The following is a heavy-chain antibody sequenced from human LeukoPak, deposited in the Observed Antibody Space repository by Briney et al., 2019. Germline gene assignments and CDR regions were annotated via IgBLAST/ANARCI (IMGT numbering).Heavy chain of an antibody. J-gene: IGHJ4*02. Sequence: GGSLRLSCAASGFTVSSNYMSWVRQAPGKGLEWVSVIYSGGSTYYADSVKGRFTISRDNSKNTLYLQMNSLRAEDTAVYYCARGSVGYYDSSDYWGQGTLVTVSS. V-gene: IGHV3-53*01. D-gene: IGHD3-22*01. CDR3: ARGSVGYYDSSDY. CDR1: GFTVSSNY. CDR2: IYSGGST.